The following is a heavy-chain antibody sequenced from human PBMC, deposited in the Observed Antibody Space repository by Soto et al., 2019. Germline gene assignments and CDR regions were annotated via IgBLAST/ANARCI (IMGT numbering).Heavy chain of an antibody. Sequence: ASVKVSCKASGGTFSSYAISWVRQAPGQGLEWMGGIIPIFGTANYAQKFQGRVTITADESTSTAYMELSSLRSEDTAVYYCARSLNKLRYFDWLLPTYGMDVWGQGTTVTVSS. CDR3: ARSLNKLRYFDWLLPTYGMDV. D-gene: IGHD3-9*01. CDR2: IIPIFGTA. J-gene: IGHJ6*02. V-gene: IGHV1-69*13. CDR1: GGTFSSYA.